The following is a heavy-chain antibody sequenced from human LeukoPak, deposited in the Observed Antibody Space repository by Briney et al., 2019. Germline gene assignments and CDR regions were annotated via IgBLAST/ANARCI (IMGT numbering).Heavy chain of an antibody. D-gene: IGHD2-2*01. CDR1: GYTFTSYG. Sequence: ASVKVSCKASGYTFTSYGISWVRQAPGQGLEWMGWISAYNGNTNYAQKLQGRVTMTTDTSTSTAYMELRSLRSDDTAVYYCARGSCSSTSCYVLAPYYYYGMDVWGQGTTVTVSS. V-gene: IGHV1-18*01. CDR2: ISAYNGNT. J-gene: IGHJ6*02. CDR3: ARGSCSSTSCYVLAPYYYYGMDV.